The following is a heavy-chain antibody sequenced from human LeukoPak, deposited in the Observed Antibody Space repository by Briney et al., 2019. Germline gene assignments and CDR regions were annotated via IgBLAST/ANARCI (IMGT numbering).Heavy chain of an antibody. CDR2: ISGSGGST. Sequence: SGRSLRLSCAASGFTFSSYAMSWVRQAPGKGLEWVSAISGSGGSTYYADSVKGRFTISRDNSKNTLYLQMNSLRAEDTAVYYCAKDLLAAAGIRYYGMDVWGQGTTVTVSS. D-gene: IGHD6-13*01. J-gene: IGHJ6*02. CDR1: GFTFSSYA. V-gene: IGHV3-23*01. CDR3: AKDLLAAAGIRYYGMDV.